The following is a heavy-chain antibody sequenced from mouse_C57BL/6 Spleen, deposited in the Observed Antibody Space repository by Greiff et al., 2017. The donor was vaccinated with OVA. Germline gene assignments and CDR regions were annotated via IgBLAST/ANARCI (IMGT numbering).Heavy chain of an antibody. CDR1: GYTFTSYW. D-gene: IGHD6-5*01. J-gene: IGHJ1*03. V-gene: IGHV1-59*01. CDR3: ASYYFDV. CDR2: NDPSDSYT. Sequence: QVQLQQPGAELVRPGTSVKLSCKASGYTFTSYWMHWVKQRPGQGLEWIGVNDPSDSYTNYNQKFKGKATLTVDTTSSTAYMQLSSLTSEDSAVYYCASYYFDVWGTGTTVTVSS.